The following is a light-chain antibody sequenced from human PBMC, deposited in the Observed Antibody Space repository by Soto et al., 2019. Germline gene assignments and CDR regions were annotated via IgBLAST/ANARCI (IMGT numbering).Light chain of an antibody. Sequence: EIVMTQSPATLSVSPGERATLSCRASQSVSSNLALYQQKPGQAPRLLIYGASTRATGIPARFSGSGSGTEFTLPISSLQSEDFAVDYCQQYNNWLLTFGGGTKVEIK. J-gene: IGKJ4*01. V-gene: IGKV3-15*01. CDR1: QSVSSN. CDR2: GAS. CDR3: QQYNNWLLT.